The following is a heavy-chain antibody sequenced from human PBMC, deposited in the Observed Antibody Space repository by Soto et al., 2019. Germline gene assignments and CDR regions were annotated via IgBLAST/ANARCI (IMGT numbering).Heavy chain of an antibody. V-gene: IGHV3-74*01. CDR1: GFTFGSYW. J-gene: IGHJ4*02. CDR2: INSDGSNT. CDR3: ARNFDY. Sequence: EVQLVESGGGLVQPGGSLRLSCATSGFTFGSYWMYWVRQAPGKGLVWVSRINSDGSNTGYADSVKGRFTISRDNAKSTLYLEMNSLRAEDTAVYYCARNFDYWGQGILVTVSS.